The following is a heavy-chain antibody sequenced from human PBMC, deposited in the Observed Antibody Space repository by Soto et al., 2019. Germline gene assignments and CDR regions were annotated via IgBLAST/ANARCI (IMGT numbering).Heavy chain of an antibody. Sequence: QVQLVQSGGEVKKPGASVKVSCKASGDTVTKYGISWVRQAPGQGLEWLGWISFYNGHTNYALKFQDRITFTTDTSASTASRELRSLTSDETAVYYCAGATSIAVAGKETWGQGTLVTVSS. V-gene: IGHV1-18*01. CDR3: AGATSIAVAGKET. J-gene: IGHJ4*02. CDR1: GDTVTKYG. CDR2: ISFYNGHT. D-gene: IGHD6-19*01.